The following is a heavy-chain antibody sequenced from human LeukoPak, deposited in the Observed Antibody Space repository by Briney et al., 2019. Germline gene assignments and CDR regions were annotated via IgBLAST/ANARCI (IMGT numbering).Heavy chain of an antibody. Sequence: SETLSLTCTVSGGSISSSSYYWGWIRQPPGKGLEWIGSIYYSGSTYYNPSLKSRVAISVDTSKNQFSLKLSSVTAAHTAVYYCRVYCNSTSYYIPDPYYYMDVWGKGTTVTVSS. CDR2: IYYSGST. D-gene: IGHD2-2*02. CDR1: GGSISSSSYY. V-gene: IGHV4-39*01. CDR3: RVYCNSTSYYIPDPYYYMDV. J-gene: IGHJ6*03.